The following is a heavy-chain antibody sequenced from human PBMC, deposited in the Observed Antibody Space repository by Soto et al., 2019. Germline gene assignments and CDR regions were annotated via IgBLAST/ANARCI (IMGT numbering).Heavy chain of an antibody. CDR3: AYSSSWYRFDY. CDR2: ITWDGRT. J-gene: IGHJ4*02. D-gene: IGHD6-13*01. V-gene: IGHV3-43*01. CDR1: GFTFDDYT. Sequence: ELQLVESGGVVVQPGGSLRLSCAASGFTFDDYTMHWVRQAPGKGLEWVSLITWDGRTYYTDSVKGRFTISRDNSKNTLYLQMNSLRAEDTAVYYCAYSSSWYRFDYWGQGTLVTVSS.